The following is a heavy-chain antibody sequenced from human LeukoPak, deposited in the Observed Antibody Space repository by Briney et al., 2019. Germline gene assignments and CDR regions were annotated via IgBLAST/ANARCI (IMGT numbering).Heavy chain of an antibody. CDR3: ASQGDYYYYGMDV. Sequence: SETLSLTCAVSGGSISSSNWWSWVRQPPGKGLEWIGEIYHSGSTNYNPSLKSRATISVDKSKNQFSLKLSSVTAADTAVYYCASQGDYYYYGMDVWGKGTTVTVSS. CDR1: GGSISSSNW. CDR2: IYHSGST. V-gene: IGHV4-4*02. J-gene: IGHJ6*04.